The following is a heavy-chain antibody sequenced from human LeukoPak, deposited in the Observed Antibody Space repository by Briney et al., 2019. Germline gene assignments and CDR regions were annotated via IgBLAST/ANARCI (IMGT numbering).Heavy chain of an antibody. D-gene: IGHD2-15*01. Sequence: GGSLRLSCAASGFTFSSYSMNWVRQAPGKGLEWVSYISSSSSTIYYADSVKGRFTISRDNAKNSLYLQMNSLRAEDTAVHYCARGGGIVFAWGFDYWGQGTLVTVSS. CDR2: ISSSSSTI. J-gene: IGHJ4*02. CDR3: ARGGGIVFAWGFDY. CDR1: GFTFSSYS. V-gene: IGHV3-48*04.